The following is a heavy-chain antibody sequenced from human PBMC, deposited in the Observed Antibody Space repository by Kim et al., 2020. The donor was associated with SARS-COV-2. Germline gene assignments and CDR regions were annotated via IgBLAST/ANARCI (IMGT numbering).Heavy chain of an antibody. CDR2: INHSGST. D-gene: IGHD3-9*01. CDR1: GGSFSGYY. Sequence: SETLSLTCAVYGGSFSGYYWSWIRQPPGKGLEWIGEINHSGSTNYNPSLKSRVTISVDTSKNQFSLKLSSVTAADTAVYYCARSPVLRYFDWFNVWGQGTTVTVSS. CDR3: ARSPVLRYFDWFNV. V-gene: IGHV4-34*01. J-gene: IGHJ6*02.